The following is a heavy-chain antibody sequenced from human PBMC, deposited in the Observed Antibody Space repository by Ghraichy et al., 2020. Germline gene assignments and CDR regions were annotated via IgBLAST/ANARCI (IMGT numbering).Heavy chain of an antibody. D-gene: IGHD3-10*01. CDR2: INQDGREK. V-gene: IGHV3-7*03. CDR3: NSGDTFDI. CDR1: GLIFSSYW. Sequence: GESLRLSCAASGLIFSSYWMTWVRQAPGKGLEWVANINQDGREKYYVGSVKGRFTISRDNAKNSLYLQMNSLRAEDTAVYYCNSGDTFDIWGQGTMVAVSS. J-gene: IGHJ3*02.